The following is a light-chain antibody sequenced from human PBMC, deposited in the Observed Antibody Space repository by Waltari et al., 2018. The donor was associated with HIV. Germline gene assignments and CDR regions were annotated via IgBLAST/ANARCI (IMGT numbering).Light chain of an antibody. CDR3: QSADSSGTWV. Sequence: SYELTQPPSVSVSPGPPARITCSGDALPKHYAYWYQQKPGQAPVLVIYKDRERPSGIPERVSGSSSGTTVTLTISGVQAEDEADYYCQSADSSGTWVFGGGTKLTVL. V-gene: IGLV3-25*03. CDR1: ALPKHY. J-gene: IGLJ3*02. CDR2: KDR.